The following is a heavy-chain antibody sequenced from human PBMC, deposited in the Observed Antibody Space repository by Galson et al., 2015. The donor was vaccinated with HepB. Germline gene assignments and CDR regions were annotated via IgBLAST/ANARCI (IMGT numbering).Heavy chain of an antibody. Sequence: QSGAEVKEPWESLKISCKGSGYSFATYWIAWVRQMPGRGLECMGIIYPGDSDTRYSPSFQGRVTISADKSISTAYLQWSSLKASDTAIYYCARPRGPGTTDAFDIWGQGTMVTVSS. CDR3: ARPRGPGTTDAFDI. CDR2: IYPGDSDT. J-gene: IGHJ3*02. D-gene: IGHD1-1*01. V-gene: IGHV5-51*01. CDR1: GYSFATYW.